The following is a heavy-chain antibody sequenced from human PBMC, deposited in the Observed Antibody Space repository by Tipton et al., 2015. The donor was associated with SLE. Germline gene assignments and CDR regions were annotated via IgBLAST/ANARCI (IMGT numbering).Heavy chain of an antibody. CDR2: VHYSGST. J-gene: IGHJ3*02. Sequence: TLSLTCNVSGGSISGNYWGWIRQSPRKGLEWIGCVHYSGSTIYNSSLKSRVTISVDTSKNHLSLKLTSVTATDTAVYYCARHMWFTEVFPVDSFDIWGQGTKVTVSS. CDR1: GGSISGNY. V-gene: IGHV4-59*08. D-gene: IGHD2-21*01. CDR3: ARHMWFTEVFPVDSFDI.